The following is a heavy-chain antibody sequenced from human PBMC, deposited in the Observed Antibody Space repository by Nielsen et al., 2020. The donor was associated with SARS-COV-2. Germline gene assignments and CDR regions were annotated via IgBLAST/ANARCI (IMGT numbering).Heavy chain of an antibody. CDR2: ISWNSGSI. Sequence: SLKISCAASGFTFDDYAMHWVRQAPGKGLEWVSGISWNSGSIGYADSMKGRFTISRDNAKNSLYLQMNSLRAEDTALYYCATGAAAGTGNYYYGMDVWGQGTTVTVSS. CDR3: ATGAAAGTGNYYYGMDV. J-gene: IGHJ6*02. V-gene: IGHV3-9*01. CDR1: GFTFDDYA. D-gene: IGHD6-13*01.